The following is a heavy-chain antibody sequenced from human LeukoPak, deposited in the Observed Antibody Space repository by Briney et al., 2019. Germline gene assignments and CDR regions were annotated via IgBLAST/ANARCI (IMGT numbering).Heavy chain of an antibody. CDR2: MNPNSGNT. CDR3: ARGRSTVTHYYYYGMDV. CDR1: VYTFTSYD. J-gene: IGHJ6*02. Sequence: ASVKVPCKSSVYTFTSYDINWVRQATGQGLEWMGWMNPNSGNTGYAQKFQGRVTMTRNTSISTAYMELSSLRSEDTAVYYCARGRSTVTHYYYYGMDVWGQGTTVTVSS. D-gene: IGHD4-17*01. V-gene: IGHV1-8*01.